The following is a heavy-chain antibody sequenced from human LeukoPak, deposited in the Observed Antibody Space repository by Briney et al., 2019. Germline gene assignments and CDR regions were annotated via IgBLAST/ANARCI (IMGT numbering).Heavy chain of an antibody. V-gene: IGHV4-59*01. CDR2: IYYSGST. Sequence: SETLSLTCTVSGGSISSYNWSWIRQPPGKGLEWIGYIYYSGSTNYNPSLKSRVTISVDTSKNQFSLKLSSVTAADTAVYYCARVRRIAAAGMGYYFDYWGQGTLVTVSS. D-gene: IGHD6-13*01. J-gene: IGHJ4*02. CDR3: ARVRRIAAAGMGYYFDY. CDR1: GGSISSYN.